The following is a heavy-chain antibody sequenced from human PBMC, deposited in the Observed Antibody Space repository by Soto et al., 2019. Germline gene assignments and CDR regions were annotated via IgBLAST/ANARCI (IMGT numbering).Heavy chain of an antibody. V-gene: IGHV4-4*02. J-gene: IGHJ4*02. CDR2: IHESGTT. D-gene: IGHD2-15*01. Sequence: KPSETLSLTCAVSGDSISNGRWWSWVRQTPGKGLEWIGEIHESGTTNYNPSLKTRVTISVDKSKNQFSLIVNSVTAADPAVYYYAIADPRYCSGGSCYSGRDYWGQGTLVTVSS. CDR1: GDSISNGRW. CDR3: AIADPRYCSGGSCYSGRDY.